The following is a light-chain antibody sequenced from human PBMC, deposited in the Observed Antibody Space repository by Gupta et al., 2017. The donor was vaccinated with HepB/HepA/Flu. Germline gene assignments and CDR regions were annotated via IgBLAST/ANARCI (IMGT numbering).Light chain of an antibody. CDR3: ATWDDSLNGPV. CDR2: NNN. V-gene: IGLV1-44*01. Sequence: QSVLTQPPSASGTPGQRVTNSCSGSSSSIGSNTVNWYQQLPGTAPKLLIYNNNQRPSGVPDRFSGSRSGTSASLAISGLQSEDEADYYCATWDDSLNGPVFGGGTKLTVL. CDR1: SSSIGSNT. J-gene: IGLJ2*01.